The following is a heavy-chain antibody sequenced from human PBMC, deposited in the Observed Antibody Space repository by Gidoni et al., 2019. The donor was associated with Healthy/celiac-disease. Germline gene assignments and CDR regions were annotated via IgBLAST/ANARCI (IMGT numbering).Heavy chain of an antibody. V-gene: IGHV3-21*01. CDR2: ISSSSSYI. Sequence: EVQLVESGGGLFKPGGSLRLSCAASGFTFSSYSMNWVRQAPGKGLEWVSSISSSSSYIYYADSVKGRFTISRDNGKNALYLQMNSLRAEDTAVYYCARDNEAMTVESANDAFDIWGQGTMVTVSS. J-gene: IGHJ3*02. CDR3: ARDNEAMTVESANDAFDI. CDR1: GFTFSSYS. D-gene: IGHD2-2*01.